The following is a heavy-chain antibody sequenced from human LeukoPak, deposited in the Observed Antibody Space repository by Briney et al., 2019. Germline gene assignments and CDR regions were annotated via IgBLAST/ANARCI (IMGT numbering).Heavy chain of an antibody. CDR1: GYTFTSYD. CDR3: ARGSRLPSTVTSSPGDY. V-gene: IGHV1-8*01. J-gene: IGHJ4*02. Sequence: ASVKVSCKASGYTFTSYDINWVRRATGQGLEWMGWMNPNSGNTGYAQKFQGRVTMTRNTSISTAYMELSSLRSEDTAVYYCARGSRLPSTVTSSPGDYWGQGTLVTVSS. CDR2: MNPNSGNT. D-gene: IGHD4-17*01.